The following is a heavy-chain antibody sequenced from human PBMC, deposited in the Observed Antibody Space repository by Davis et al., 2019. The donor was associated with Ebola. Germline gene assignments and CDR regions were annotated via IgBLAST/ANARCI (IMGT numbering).Heavy chain of an antibody. J-gene: IGHJ4*02. CDR2: IYHSGST. CDR3: ARGVSIGPDY. V-gene: IGHV4-30-2*01. Sequence: SETLSLTCTVSGGSISSGGYSWSWIRQPPGKGLEWIGYIYHSGSTYYNPSLKSRVTISVDRSKNQFSLKLSSVTAADTAVYYCARGVSIGPDYWGQGTLVTVSS. D-gene: IGHD2-21*01. CDR1: GGSISSGGYS.